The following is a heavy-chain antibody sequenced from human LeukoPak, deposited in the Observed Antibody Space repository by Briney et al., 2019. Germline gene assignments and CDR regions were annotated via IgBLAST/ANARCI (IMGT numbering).Heavy chain of an antibody. D-gene: IGHD2-2*01. CDR2: IIPILGIA. J-gene: IGHJ5*02. CDR3: ASYYCSSTSCYDMRWFDP. CDR1: GGTFSSYA. V-gene: IGHV1-69*04. Sequence: GASVKVSCKASGGTFSSYAISWVRQAPGQGLEWMGRIIPILGIANYAQKFQGRVTITADKSTSTAYMELSSLRSEDPAVYYCASYYCSSTSCYDMRWFDPWGQGTLVTVSS.